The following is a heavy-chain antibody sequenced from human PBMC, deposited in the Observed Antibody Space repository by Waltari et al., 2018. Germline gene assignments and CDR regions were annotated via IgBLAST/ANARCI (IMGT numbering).Heavy chain of an antibody. Sequence: QVQLQESGPGLVKPSETLSLTCAVSGYSISSGYYWGWIRQPPGKGLEWIGSIYHSGSTYYNPSLKSRVTISVDTSKNQFSLKLSSMTAADTAVYYCAREGCSGGSCYLPGSNWFDPWGQGTLVTVSS. V-gene: IGHV4-38-2*02. CDR3: AREGCSGGSCYLPGSNWFDP. CDR1: GYSISSGYY. CDR2: IYHSGST. D-gene: IGHD2-15*01. J-gene: IGHJ5*02.